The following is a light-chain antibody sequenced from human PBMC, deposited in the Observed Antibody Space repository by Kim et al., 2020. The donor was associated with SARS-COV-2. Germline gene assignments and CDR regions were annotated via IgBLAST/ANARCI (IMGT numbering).Light chain of an antibody. CDR1: TGAVTSNDY. CDR3: LLYYGGARV. Sequence: PGGTVTPTCASSTGAVTSNDYPNWFQQKPGQAPRPLIYSTSNKHSWTPARFSGSLLGGKAALTLSGVQPEDESEYYCLLYYGGARVFGGGTKLTVL. V-gene: IGLV7-43*01. CDR2: STS. J-gene: IGLJ3*02.